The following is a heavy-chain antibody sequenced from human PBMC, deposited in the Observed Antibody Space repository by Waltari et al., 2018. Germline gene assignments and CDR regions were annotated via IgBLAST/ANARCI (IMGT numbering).Heavy chain of an antibody. CDR3: VRGKMYSRPYSDY. CDR1: GESFIGYY. Sequence: QMQLQQWGAGLLKPSETLSLTCAVSGESFIGYYWNWIRQPPGRGLEWIGEIHHSGSINSTPSLESRITISPDMSKNQFSLKLTSVTAADSAVYYCVRGKMYSRPYSDYWGQGTLVTVSS. V-gene: IGHV4-34*01. J-gene: IGHJ4*02. D-gene: IGHD6-13*01. CDR2: IHHSGSI.